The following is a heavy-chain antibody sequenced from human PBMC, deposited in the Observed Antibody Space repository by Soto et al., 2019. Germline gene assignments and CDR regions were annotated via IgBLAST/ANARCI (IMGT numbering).Heavy chain of an antibody. CDR3: ARHWDFGFKRGSAYDFCLQCRHV. V-gene: IGHV5-51*01. Sequence: GEPLKVNYWRSGWCLNHYKKNWVRQMSGKGLEWMGIIYPGDSDTRYSPAFQGQVTISVDKSISTAYLRWSSLKASDTAIYYCARHWDFGFKRGSAYDFCLQCRHV. D-gene: IGHD3-3*01. CDR1: GWCLNHYK. CDR2: IYPGDSDT. J-gene: IGHJ3*01.